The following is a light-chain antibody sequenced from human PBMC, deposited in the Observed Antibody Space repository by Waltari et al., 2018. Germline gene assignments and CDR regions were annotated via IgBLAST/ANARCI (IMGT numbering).Light chain of an antibody. V-gene: IGLV1-47*01. CDR3: TAWDDSLTGVL. Sequence: QAVLTQPPSASGTPGQRVSISCSGGSSNLGSNFVYWYQQLPGMAPKLLIYKNNQRPSGVPDRVSGSKSGTSASLVISGLRSEDEAHYYCTAWDDSLTGVLFGEGTKLTV. CDR2: KNN. CDR1: SSNLGSNF. J-gene: IGLJ2*01.